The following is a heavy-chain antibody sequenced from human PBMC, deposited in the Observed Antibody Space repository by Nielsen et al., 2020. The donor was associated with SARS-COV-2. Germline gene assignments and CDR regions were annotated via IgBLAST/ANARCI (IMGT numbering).Heavy chain of an antibody. D-gene: IGHD3-9*01. CDR1: GFTFDDYA. CDR3: AKANVYNDILTAADS. CDR2: ISWNSGSK. Sequence: GGSLRLSCAASGFTFDDYAMHWVRQAPGKGLEWVSGISWNSGSKDYADSVKGRLTISRDNAKNSLHLQMDSLRAEDTAFYYCAKANVYNDILTAADSWGQGTLVTVSS. J-gene: IGHJ5*02. V-gene: IGHV3-9*01.